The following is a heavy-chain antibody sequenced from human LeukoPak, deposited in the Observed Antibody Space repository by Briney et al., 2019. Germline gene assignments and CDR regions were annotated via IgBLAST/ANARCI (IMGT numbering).Heavy chain of an antibody. CDR1: GGSISSYY. V-gene: IGHV4-59*08. D-gene: IGHD4-17*01. CDR3: ARRIYGDYRLDY. J-gene: IGHJ4*02. Sequence: SETLSLTCTVSGGSISSYYWSWIRQPPGKGLEWIGYIYYSGSTNYNPSLKSRVTISVDTSKNQFSLKLSSVTAADTAVYYCARRIYGDYRLDYWGQGTLVTVSS. CDR2: IYYSGST.